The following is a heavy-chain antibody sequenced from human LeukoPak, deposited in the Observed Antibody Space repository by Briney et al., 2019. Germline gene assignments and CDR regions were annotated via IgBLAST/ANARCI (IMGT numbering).Heavy chain of an antibody. CDR1: GYSISSGFY. CDR3: ARLRWFARAFDI. Sequence: SETLSLTCTVSGYSISSGFYWGWIRQPPGKGLEWIGSIYHSGSTHYNSSLKSRVTISVDTSKNQFSLKLSSVTAADTAVYYCARLRWFARAFDIWGQGTIITVSS. CDR2: IYHSGST. D-gene: IGHD4-23*01. J-gene: IGHJ3*02. V-gene: IGHV4-38-2*02.